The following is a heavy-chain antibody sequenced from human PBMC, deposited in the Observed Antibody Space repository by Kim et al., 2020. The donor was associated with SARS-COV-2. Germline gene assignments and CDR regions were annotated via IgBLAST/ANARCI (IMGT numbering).Heavy chain of an antibody. CDR3: AKDYDSSGYYFRWGAFDI. D-gene: IGHD3-22*01. Sequence: GGSLRLSCAASGFTFSSYGMHWVRQAPGKGLEWVAVISYDGSNKYYADSVKGRFTISRDNSKNTLYLQMNSLRAEDTAVYYCAKDYDSSGYYFRWGAFDIWGQGTMVTVSS. CDR1: GFTFSSYG. J-gene: IGHJ3*02. CDR2: ISYDGSNK. V-gene: IGHV3-30*18.